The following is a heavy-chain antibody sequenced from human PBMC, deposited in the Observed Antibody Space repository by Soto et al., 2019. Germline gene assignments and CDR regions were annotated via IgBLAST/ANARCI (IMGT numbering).Heavy chain of an antibody. CDR3: AKDKYSSVYYYYGMDV. D-gene: IGHD6-19*01. Sequence: GGSLRLSCAASGFTFSSYAMSWVRQAPGKGLEWVSAISGSGGSTYYADSVKGRYTISRDNSKNTLYLQMNSLRAEDTAVYYCAKDKYSSVYYYYGMDVWGQGTTVTVSS. J-gene: IGHJ6*02. CDR1: GFTFSSYA. CDR2: ISGSGGST. V-gene: IGHV3-23*01.